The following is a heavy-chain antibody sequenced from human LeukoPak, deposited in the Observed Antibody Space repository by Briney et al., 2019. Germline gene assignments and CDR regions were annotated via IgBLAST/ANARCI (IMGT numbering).Heavy chain of an antibody. CDR2: IYYSGST. Sequence: KTSQTLSLTCTVSGGSISSGDYYWSWIRQPPGKGLEWIGYIYYSGSTYYNPSLKSRVTISVDTSKNQFSLKLSSVTAADTAVYYCARGVTDDFWSGSYYFDYWGQGTLVTVSS. D-gene: IGHD3-3*01. J-gene: IGHJ4*02. V-gene: IGHV4-30-4*01. CDR3: ARGVTDDFWSGSYYFDY. CDR1: GGSISSGDYY.